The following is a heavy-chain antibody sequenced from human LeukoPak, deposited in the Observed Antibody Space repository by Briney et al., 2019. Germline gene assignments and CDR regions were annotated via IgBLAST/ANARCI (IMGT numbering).Heavy chain of an antibody. J-gene: IGHJ6*03. D-gene: IGHD6-19*01. CDR3: ARVKYSSGRGGQYYYYMDV. CDR1: GGSISSSSYY. V-gene: IGHV4-39*07. CDR2: IYYSGST. Sequence: SETLSLTCTVSGGSISSSSYYWGWIRQPPGKGLEWIGSIYYSGSTYYNPSLKSRVTISVDTSKNQFSLKLSSVTAAETAVYYCARVKYSSGRGGQYYYYMDVWGKGTTVTVSS.